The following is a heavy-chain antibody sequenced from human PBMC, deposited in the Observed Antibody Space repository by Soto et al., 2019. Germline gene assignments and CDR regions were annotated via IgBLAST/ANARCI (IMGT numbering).Heavy chain of an antibody. D-gene: IGHD3-16*01. CDR2: IYYSGST. CDR3: AGKDSHYGPIDY. V-gene: IGHV4-31*03. J-gene: IGHJ4*02. CDR1: GGSISSGGYY. Sequence: SETLSLTCTVSGGSISSGGYYWSWIRQHPGKGLECIGYIYYSGSTYYNPSLKRRVTISVDTSKNQFSLKLSSGIAADTAVYYCAGKDSHYGPIDYWGQGTLVTVSS.